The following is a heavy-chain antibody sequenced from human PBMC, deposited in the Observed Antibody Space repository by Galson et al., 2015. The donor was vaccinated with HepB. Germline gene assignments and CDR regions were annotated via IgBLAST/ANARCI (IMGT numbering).Heavy chain of an antibody. V-gene: IGHV1-2*02. CDR3: ARKGNTRAMLDV. Sequence: QSGAEVKKPGESLKISCKASGYTFNAYYVHWVRQAPGHGLEWMGWINPNNGDTDYSENFQGRVTMTRDTAISTVYMDLNGLRSDDRAVYYCARKGNTRAMLDVWGNGTTVTVSS. D-gene: IGHD2-2*01. J-gene: IGHJ6*03. CDR2: INPNNGDT. CDR1: GYTFNAYY.